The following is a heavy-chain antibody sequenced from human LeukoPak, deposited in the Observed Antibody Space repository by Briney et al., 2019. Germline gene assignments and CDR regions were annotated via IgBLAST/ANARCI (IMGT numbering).Heavy chain of an antibody. V-gene: IGHV3-7*01. CDR2: IKQDGSEK. CDR3: ARDCAVAVWTFDS. J-gene: IGHJ4*02. CDR1: GFTFDDHG. D-gene: IGHD6-19*01. Sequence: GGSLRLSCAASGFTFDDHGMNWVRQAPGKGLEWVASIKQDGSEKYYVDSVKGRFTISRDNAKNSVYLQMSSLRAEDTALYYCARDCAVAVWTFDSWGQGTLVTVSS.